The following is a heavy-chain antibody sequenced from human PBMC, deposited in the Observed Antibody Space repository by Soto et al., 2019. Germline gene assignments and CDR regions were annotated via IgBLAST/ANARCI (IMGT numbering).Heavy chain of an antibody. D-gene: IGHD3-10*01. CDR2: INHSGST. J-gene: IGHJ6*02. V-gene: IGHV4-34*01. CDR3: ARGPHCILLWFGDKYGKDV. Sequence: SETLSLTCAVYGGSFSGYYWSWIRQPPGKGLEWIGEINHSGSTNYNPSLKSRVTISVDTSKNQFSLKLSSVTAADTAVYSCARGPHCILLWFGDKYGKDVWPQVTKV. CDR1: GGSFSGYY.